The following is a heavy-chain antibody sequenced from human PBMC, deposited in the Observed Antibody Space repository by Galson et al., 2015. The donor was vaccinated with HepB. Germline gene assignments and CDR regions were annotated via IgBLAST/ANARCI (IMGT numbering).Heavy chain of an antibody. CDR1: GGSFSGYY. CDR2: INHSGST. D-gene: IGHD2-2*02. Sequence: ETLSLTCAVYGGSFSGYYWSWIRQPPGKGLEWIGEINHSGSTNYNPSLKSRVTISVDTSKNQFSLKLSSVTAADTAVYYCARGRGVVVPAAIRIEDAFDIWGQGTMVTVSS. J-gene: IGHJ3*02. CDR3: ARGRGVVVPAAIRIEDAFDI. V-gene: IGHV4-34*01.